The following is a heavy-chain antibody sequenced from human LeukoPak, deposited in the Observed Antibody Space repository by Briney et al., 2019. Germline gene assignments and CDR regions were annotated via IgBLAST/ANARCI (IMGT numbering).Heavy chain of an antibody. V-gene: IGHV3-48*03. Sequence: SCKASGYTFTSYYMHWVRQAPGKGLEWVSYISSSGSTIYYADSVKGRFTISRDNAKNSLYLQMNSLRAEDTAVYYCAVVVVPAAELVPDAFDIWGQGTMVTVSS. J-gene: IGHJ3*02. CDR1: GYTFTSYY. CDR2: ISSSGSTI. D-gene: IGHD2-2*01. CDR3: AVVVVPAAELVPDAFDI.